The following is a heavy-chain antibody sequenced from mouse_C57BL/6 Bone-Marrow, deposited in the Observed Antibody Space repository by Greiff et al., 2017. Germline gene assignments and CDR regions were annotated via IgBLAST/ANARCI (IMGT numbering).Heavy chain of an antibody. J-gene: IGHJ4*01. CDR2: ISNGGSYT. CDR1: GFTFSSYG. V-gene: IGHV5-6*01. Sequence: EVKLVESGGDLVKPGGSLKLSCAASGFTFSSYGMSWVRQTPDKRLEWVATISNGGSYTYYPDSVKGRFTISRDNAKNTLYLQMSSLKSEDTAMYYCARQIYYDYDYAMDYWGQGTSVTVSS. CDR3: ARQIYYDYDYAMDY. D-gene: IGHD2-4*01.